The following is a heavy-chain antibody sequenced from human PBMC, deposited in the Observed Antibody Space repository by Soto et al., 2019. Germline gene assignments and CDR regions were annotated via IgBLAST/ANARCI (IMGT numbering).Heavy chain of an antibody. J-gene: IGHJ4*02. CDR3: HGYGY. V-gene: IGHV3-53*01. D-gene: IGHD5-12*01. CDR2: IYSGGTT. CDR1: GFTVSSTNY. Sequence: PGGSLRLSCVVSGFTVSSTNYMSWVRQAPGKGLEWVSVIYSGGTTYYADSVKGRFTISRDNSKNTLYLQMNSLRAEDTAVYYCHGYGYWGQGTLVTVS.